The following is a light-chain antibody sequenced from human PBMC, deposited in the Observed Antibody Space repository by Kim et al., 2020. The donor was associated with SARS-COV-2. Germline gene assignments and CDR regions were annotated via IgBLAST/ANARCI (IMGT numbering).Light chain of an antibody. CDR3: QQYYSYPYT. J-gene: IGKJ2*01. CDR2: AAS. V-gene: IGKV1-8*01. CDR1: QGISSY. Sequence: ASTVDRVTITCRASQGISSYLAWYQQKPAKAPKLLIYAASTLQSGVPSRFSGSGSGTDFTLTISCLQSEDFATYYCQQYYSYPYTFGQGTKLEI.